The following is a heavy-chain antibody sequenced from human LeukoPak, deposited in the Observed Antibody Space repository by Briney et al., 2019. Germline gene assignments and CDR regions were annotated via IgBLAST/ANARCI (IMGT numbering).Heavy chain of an antibody. CDR2: ISYDGSNK. J-gene: IGHJ4*02. V-gene: IGHV3-30*18. CDR3: AEDYGSGIRTRFDY. Sequence: GRSLRLSCVASGFTFTNYGMHWVRQAPGKGLEWVAVISYDGSNKYSTDSVKGRFTISRDSSKKTLYLQMNGLRAEDTAVYYCAEDYGSGIRTRFDYWGQGTLVTVSS. D-gene: IGHD3-10*01. CDR1: GFTFTNYG.